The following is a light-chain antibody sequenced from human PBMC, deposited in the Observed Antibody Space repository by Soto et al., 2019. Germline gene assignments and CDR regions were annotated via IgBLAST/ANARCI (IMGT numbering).Light chain of an antibody. CDR3: QHYRSAPFT. CDR1: QSISSDH. J-gene: IGKJ4*01. V-gene: IGKV3-20*01. CDR2: GAS. Sequence: EIVLTQSPGILSLSPGDRATLACRASQSISSDHLAWYQQRPGQSPRLLIYGASSRTTGVPDRFSGGGSGTDFTLTISRLEPEDFAVYYCQHYRSAPFTFGAGTKVDIK.